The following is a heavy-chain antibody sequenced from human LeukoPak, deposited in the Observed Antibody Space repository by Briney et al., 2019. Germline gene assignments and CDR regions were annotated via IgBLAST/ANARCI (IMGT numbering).Heavy chain of an antibody. CDR2: ISSSGSTI. D-gene: IGHD2-15*01. CDR3: ASYLGYCSGGSCYGEEFDY. J-gene: IGHJ4*02. V-gene: IGHV3-48*03. Sequence: GGSLRLSCAASGFTFSSYEMNWVRQAPGKGLEWVSYISSSGSTIYYADSVKGRFTISRDNAKNSLYLQMNSLRAEDTAVYYCASYLGYCSGGSCYGEEFDYWGQGTLVTVSS. CDR1: GFTFSSYE.